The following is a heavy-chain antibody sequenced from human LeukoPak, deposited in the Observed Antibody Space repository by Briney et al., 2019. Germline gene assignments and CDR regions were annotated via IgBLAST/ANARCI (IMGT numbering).Heavy chain of an antibody. Sequence: SETLSLTCAVYGGSFSGYYWSWIRQPPGKGLEWIGEINHSGSTNYNPSLKSRVTISVDTSKNQSSLKLSSVTAADAAVYYCARGRPFYYDSSGYYWTNWFDPWGQGTLVTVSS. J-gene: IGHJ5*02. D-gene: IGHD3-22*01. V-gene: IGHV4-34*01. CDR2: INHSGST. CDR1: GGSFSGYY. CDR3: ARGRPFYYDSSGYYWTNWFDP.